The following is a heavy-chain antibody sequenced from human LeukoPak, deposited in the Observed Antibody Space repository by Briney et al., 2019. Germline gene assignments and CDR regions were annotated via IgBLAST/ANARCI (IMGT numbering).Heavy chain of an antibody. CDR2: ISWDGGST. D-gene: IGHD5-12*01. J-gene: IGHJ4*02. Sequence: GGSLRLSCAASGFTFDDYAMHWVSHAPGKGLEWVSLISWDGGSTYYADSVKGRFTISRDNSKNSLYLQMNSLRAEDTAFYYCAINGGGDSGYGNFDYWGQGTLVTVSS. CDR1: GFTFDDYA. V-gene: IGHV3-43D*03. CDR3: AINGGGDSGYGNFDY.